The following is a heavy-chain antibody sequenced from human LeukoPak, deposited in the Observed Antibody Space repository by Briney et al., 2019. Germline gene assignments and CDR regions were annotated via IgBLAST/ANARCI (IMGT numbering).Heavy chain of an antibody. CDR2: ISGSGGST. V-gene: IGHV3-23*01. CDR3: AKDRSVVVTAIPYY. J-gene: IGHJ4*02. D-gene: IGHD2-21*02. CDR1: GFTFSSYA. Sequence: PGGSLRLSCAASGFTFSSYAMSWVRQAPGKGLEWVSAISGSGGSTYYADSVKGRLTISRDNSKNTLYLQMNSLRAENTAVYYCAKDRSVVVTAIPYYWGQGTLVTVSS.